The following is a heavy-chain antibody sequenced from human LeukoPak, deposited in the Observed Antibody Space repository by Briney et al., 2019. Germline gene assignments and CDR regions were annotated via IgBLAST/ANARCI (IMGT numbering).Heavy chain of an antibody. Sequence: PGGSLRLSCAASGFTFSSCGMHWVRQAPGKGLEWVAVIWYDGSNKYYADSVKGRFTISRDNAKKSLYLQMNNLSAEDTAVYYCAREKGFNYGPDYWGQGTLVTVSS. CDR2: IWYDGSNK. V-gene: IGHV3-33*01. J-gene: IGHJ4*02. D-gene: IGHD5-18*01. CDR1: GFTFSSCG. CDR3: AREKGFNYGPDY.